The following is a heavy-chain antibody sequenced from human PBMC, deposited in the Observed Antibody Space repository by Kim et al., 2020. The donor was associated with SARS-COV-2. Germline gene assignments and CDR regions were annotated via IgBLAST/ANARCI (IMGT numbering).Heavy chain of an antibody. CDR3: ARDNPPLYYYDSSREDYFDY. Sequence: GGSLRLSCAASGFTFSSYSMNWVRQAPGKGLEWVSSISSSSSYIYYADSVKGRFTISRDNAKNSLYLQMNSLRAEDTAVYYCARDNPPLYYYDSSREDYFDYWGQGTLVTVSS. D-gene: IGHD3-22*01. J-gene: IGHJ4*02. CDR2: ISSSSSYI. CDR1: GFTFSSYS. V-gene: IGHV3-21*01.